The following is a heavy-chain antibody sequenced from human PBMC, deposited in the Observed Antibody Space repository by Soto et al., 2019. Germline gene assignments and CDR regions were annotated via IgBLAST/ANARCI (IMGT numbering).Heavy chain of an antibody. J-gene: IGHJ4*02. Sequence: SETLSLTCTVSGGSVSNSNYYWGWIRQSPGKGLEWIGSVYYRGRSYSKSSVKSRVTISVDTSKNQFSLNLNSVTASDTAIYFCVSQRTSVLTQAYFDYWGPGALVTVSS. CDR3: VSQRTSVLTQAYFDY. D-gene: IGHD2-8*01. CDR2: VYYRGRS. CDR1: GGSVSNSNYY. V-gene: IGHV4-39*01.